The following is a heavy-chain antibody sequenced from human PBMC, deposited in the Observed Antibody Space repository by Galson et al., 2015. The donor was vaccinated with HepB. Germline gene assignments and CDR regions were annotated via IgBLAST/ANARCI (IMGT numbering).Heavy chain of an antibody. CDR3: AKGGSSSWYASPRFDY. CDR1: GFTFSSYA. V-gene: IGHV3-30*04. D-gene: IGHD6-13*01. Sequence: SLRLSCAASGFTFSSYAMHWVRQAPGKGLEWVAVISYDGSNKYYADSVKGRFTISRDNSKNTLYLQMNSLRAEDAAVYYCAKGGSSSWYASPRFDYWGQGTQATVSS. J-gene: IGHJ4*02. CDR2: ISYDGSNK.